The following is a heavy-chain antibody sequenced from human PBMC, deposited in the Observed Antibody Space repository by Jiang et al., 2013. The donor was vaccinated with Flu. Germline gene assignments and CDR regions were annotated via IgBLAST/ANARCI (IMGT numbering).Heavy chain of an antibody. Sequence: GSGLVKPSETLSLTCTVSGGSISTNYWSWIRQPPGKGLEWLGYISHTGSTTYNPSLRSRVTMSLGTSKDQFSLRLSSVTAADTAVYYCARTQGAAILRLWYFDLWGRGTLVTVSS. V-gene: IGHV4-59*03. D-gene: IGHD2-21*02. J-gene: IGHJ2*01. CDR2: ISHTGST. CDR1: GGSISTNY. CDR3: ARTQGAAILRLWYFDL.